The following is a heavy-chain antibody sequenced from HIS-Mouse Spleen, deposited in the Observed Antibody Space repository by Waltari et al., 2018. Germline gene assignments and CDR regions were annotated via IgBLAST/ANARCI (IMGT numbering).Heavy chain of an antibody. CDR2: IYYSGST. V-gene: IGHV4-39*07. D-gene: IGHD6-13*01. CDR3: AREIPYSSSWYDWYFDL. Sequence: QLQLQESGPGLVKPSETLSLTCTVSGGSISSSSYYWGWIRQPPGKGLGWIGSIYYSGSTHSNPSLKSRVTISVDTSKNQFSLKLSSVTAADTAVYYCAREIPYSSSWYDWYFDLWGRGTLVTVSS. J-gene: IGHJ2*01. CDR1: GGSISSSSYY.